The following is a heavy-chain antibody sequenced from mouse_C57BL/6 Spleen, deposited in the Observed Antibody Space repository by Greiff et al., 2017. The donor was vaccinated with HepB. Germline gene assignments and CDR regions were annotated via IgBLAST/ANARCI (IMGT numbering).Heavy chain of an antibody. CDR3: ARGGYYDYDEGAWFAY. D-gene: IGHD2-4*01. CDR2: IYPGSGST. J-gene: IGHJ2*01. CDR1: GYTFTSYW. Sequence: QVQLQQPGAELVKPGASVKMSCKASGYTFTSYWITWVKQRPGQGLEWIGDIYPGSGSTNYNEKFKSKATLTVDTSSSTAYMQLSSLTSEDSAVYYCARGGYYDYDEGAWFAYWGQGTTLTVSS. V-gene: IGHV1-55*01.